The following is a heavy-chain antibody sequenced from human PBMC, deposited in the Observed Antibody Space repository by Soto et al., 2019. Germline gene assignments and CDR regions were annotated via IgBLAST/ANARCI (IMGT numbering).Heavy chain of an antibody. CDR2: IHYSGATP. Sequence: GASVKVSCKASGYTFTNYYMHWVRQAPGQGLEWMGVIHYSGATPTYAQKFQGRVTLSVDTSKNQFSLRLNAVTAADTATYYCARDYYGAGSQYYYYGMEVWGQGTTVTVSS. J-gene: IGHJ6*02. CDR1: GYTFTNYY. V-gene: IGHV1-46*01. D-gene: IGHD3-10*01. CDR3: ARDYYGAGSQYYYYGMEV.